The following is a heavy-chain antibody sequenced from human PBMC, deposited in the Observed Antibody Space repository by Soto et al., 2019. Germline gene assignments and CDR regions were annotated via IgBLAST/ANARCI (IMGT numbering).Heavy chain of an antibody. V-gene: IGHV3-30-3*01. CDR3: ARGAGYSSSWKVVTAAGGWFDP. Sequence: PAGSLRLSCAASGFTFSSYAMHWVRQAPGKGLEWVAVISYDGSTKYYADSVKGRFTISRDNSKNTLYLQMKSLRAEDTAVYYCARGAGYSSSWKVVTAAGGWFDPWGQGNLVTVSS. D-gene: IGHD6-13*01. CDR2: ISYDGSTK. J-gene: IGHJ5*02. CDR1: GFTFSSYA.